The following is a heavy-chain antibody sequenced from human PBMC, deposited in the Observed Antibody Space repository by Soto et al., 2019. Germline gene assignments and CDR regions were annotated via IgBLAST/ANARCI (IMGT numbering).Heavy chain of an antibody. Sequence: LGLCCASCRFTVSNAWLNWVRQAPGKGLEWVGRIKSKTDGGTTDYAAPVKGRFTISRDDSKNTLYLQMNSLKTEDTAVYYCQCWFDPWGQGTLVTVSS. J-gene: IGHJ5*02. CDR2: IKSKTDGGTT. CDR3: QCWFDP. V-gene: IGHV3-15*07. CDR1: RFTVSNAW.